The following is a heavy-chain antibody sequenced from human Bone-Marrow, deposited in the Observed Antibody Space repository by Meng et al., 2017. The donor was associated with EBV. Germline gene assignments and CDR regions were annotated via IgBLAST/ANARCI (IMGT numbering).Heavy chain of an antibody. J-gene: IGHJ4*02. CDR1: GGSRSSSSDS. V-gene: IGHV4-39*01. CDR3: ARLGDYIWGSYRAFDY. D-gene: IGHD3-16*02. Sequence: QPQEPGPGRWKPSDARSLTRRSSGGSRSSSSDSWGWLRSPPGKGLEWIGSIYYSGSTYDNPSLKSRVTISVDTSKNQFSLKLSSVTAADTAVYYCARLGDYIWGSYRAFDYWGQGTLVTVSS. CDR2: IYYSGST.